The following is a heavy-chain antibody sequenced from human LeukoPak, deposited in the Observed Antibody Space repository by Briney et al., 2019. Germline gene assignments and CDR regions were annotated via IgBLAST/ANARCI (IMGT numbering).Heavy chain of an antibody. Sequence: SETLSLTCTVSGGSISSFYWSWIRQPPGKGLEWIGYMYYSGSTNYNPSLKSRVTISVDTSKNQFSLKLSSVTAADTAVYYCARGGYYGSGSYYDYFDYWGQGTLVTVSS. V-gene: IGHV4-59*01. CDR1: GGSISSFY. D-gene: IGHD3-10*01. CDR2: MYYSGST. J-gene: IGHJ4*02. CDR3: ARGGYYGSGSYYDYFDY.